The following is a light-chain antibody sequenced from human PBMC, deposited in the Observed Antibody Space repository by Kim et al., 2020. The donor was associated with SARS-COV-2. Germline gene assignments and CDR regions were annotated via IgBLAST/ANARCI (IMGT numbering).Light chain of an antibody. V-gene: IGKV3-11*01. CDR1: QSVSGY. CDR3: KQRGDWPST. Sequence: EIVLTQSPATLSLSPGERATLSCRASQSVSGYLAWYQQKPGQAPRLLIYDASNRATGIPARFSGSGSGTDFTLTISSLEPEDFAIYYCKQRGDWPSTFGQGTRLEIK. CDR2: DAS. J-gene: IGKJ5*01.